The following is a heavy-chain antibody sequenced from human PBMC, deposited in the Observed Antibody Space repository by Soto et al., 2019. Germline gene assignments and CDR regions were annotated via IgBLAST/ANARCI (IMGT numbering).Heavy chain of an antibody. CDR1: GGSIRSYY. D-gene: IGHD3-10*01. J-gene: IGHJ3*02. CDR3: ARVNYGSGLDI. V-gene: IGHV4-59*08. CDR2: IYYSGST. Sequence: QVQLQESGPGLVKPSETLSLTCSVSGGSIRSYYWSWIRQPPGKGLEWIGYIYYSGSTNYNPSLKSRVTKSVDTSKKQCSLRLTSVTAADTAVYYCARVNYGSGLDIWGQGTMVTVSS.